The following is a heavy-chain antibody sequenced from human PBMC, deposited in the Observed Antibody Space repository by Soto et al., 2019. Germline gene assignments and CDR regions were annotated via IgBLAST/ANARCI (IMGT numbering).Heavy chain of an antibody. CDR2: LHYPGNT. J-gene: IGHJ4*02. CDR1: GGSISNYDYY. D-gene: IGHD4-4*01. CDR3: ARLTDVYSNSYFDY. V-gene: IGHV4-39*01. Sequence: SETLSLTCTVSGGSISNYDYYWGWVRQPPGKGLEWIGGLHYPGNTYHYPSLKSRVTVSVDTSKNELSLKLTSVTAADTALYYCARLTDVYSNSYFDYWGQGTLVTVSS.